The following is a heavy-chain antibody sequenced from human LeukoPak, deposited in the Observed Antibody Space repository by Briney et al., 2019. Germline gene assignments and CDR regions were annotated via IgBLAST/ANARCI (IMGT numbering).Heavy chain of an antibody. D-gene: IGHD4-23*01. Sequence: GGFLRLSCAASGFTFSDYYMSWIRLAPGKGLEWVSYISSSGGSIYYADSVKGRFTISRDNAKNSLYLQMNSLRAEDTAVYYCARAAVVTSPFDYWGQGILVTVSS. CDR3: ARAAVVTSPFDY. J-gene: IGHJ4*02. CDR1: GFTFSDYY. V-gene: IGHV3-11*01. CDR2: ISSSGGSI.